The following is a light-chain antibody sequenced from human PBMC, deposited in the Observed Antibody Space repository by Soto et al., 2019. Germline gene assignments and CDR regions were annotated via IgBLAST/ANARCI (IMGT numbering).Light chain of an antibody. Sequence: QSVLTQPASVSGSPGQSITISCTGTSSDVGGYNYVSWYQQHPGKAPKLMIYDVSNRPAGVSNRFSGSQSGKTASLTISGLQAEDEVNFTCSSYTSSSPLVFGPGTKVPVL. CDR1: SSDVGGYNY. V-gene: IGLV2-14*01. CDR3: SSYTSSSPLV. J-gene: IGLJ1*01. CDR2: DVS.